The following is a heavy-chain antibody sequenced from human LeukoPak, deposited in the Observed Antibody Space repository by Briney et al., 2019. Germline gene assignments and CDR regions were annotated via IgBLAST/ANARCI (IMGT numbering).Heavy chain of an antibody. V-gene: IGHV4-59*12. D-gene: IGHD3-10*01. Sequence: SETLSLTCTVSGGSISSYYWSWIRQPPGKGLEWIGYIYYSGSTNYNPSLKSRVTISVDTSKNQFSLKLSSVTAADTAVYYCAREKEGILLWFGEAYYFDYWGQGTLVTVSS. CDR2: IYYSGST. J-gene: IGHJ4*02. CDR1: GGSISSYY. CDR3: AREKEGILLWFGEAYYFDY.